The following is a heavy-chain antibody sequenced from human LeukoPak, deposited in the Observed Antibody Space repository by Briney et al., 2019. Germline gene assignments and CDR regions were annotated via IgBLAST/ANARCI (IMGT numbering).Heavy chain of an antibody. CDR3: ARDDFWSGYDY. V-gene: IGHV4-4*07. CDR2: TYPSGNT. J-gene: IGHJ4*02. D-gene: IGHD3-3*01. CDR1: GGSMRSFY. Sequence: SETLSLTCSVSGGSMRSFYWSWIRQPAGKGLEWIGRTYPSGNTNYNPSLKSRVTMSTDTSKTQFSLKLSSVTAAGTAVYYCARDDFWSGYDYWGQGTLVTVSS.